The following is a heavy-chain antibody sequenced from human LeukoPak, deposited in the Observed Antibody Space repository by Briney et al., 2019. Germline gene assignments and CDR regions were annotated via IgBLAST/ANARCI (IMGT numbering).Heavy chain of an antibody. CDR3: ARFRARGSGSYYPPFDY. Sequence: ASVKVSCKASGYTFTGYYMHWVRQAPGQGLEWMGWINPNSGGTNYEQKFQGRVTMTRDTSISTAYMELSRLRSDDTAVYYCARFRARGSGSYYPPFDYWGQGTLVTVSS. CDR1: GYTFTGYY. J-gene: IGHJ4*02. CDR2: INPNSGGT. D-gene: IGHD3-10*01. V-gene: IGHV1-2*02.